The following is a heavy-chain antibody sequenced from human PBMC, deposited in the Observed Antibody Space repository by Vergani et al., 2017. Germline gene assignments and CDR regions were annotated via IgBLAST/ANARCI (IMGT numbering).Heavy chain of an antibody. D-gene: IGHD5-24*01. Sequence: EVQLVESGGGLVQPGGSLRLSCAASGFTFSSYWMSWVRQAPGKGLEWVANIKQDGSEKYYVDSVKGRFTISRDNAKNSLYLQMNSLRAEDTAVYYCARIRPISPWGGMDVWGQGTTVTVSS. CDR3: ARIRPISPWGGMDV. CDR1: GFTFSSYW. V-gene: IGHV3-7*03. CDR2: IKQDGSEK. J-gene: IGHJ6*02.